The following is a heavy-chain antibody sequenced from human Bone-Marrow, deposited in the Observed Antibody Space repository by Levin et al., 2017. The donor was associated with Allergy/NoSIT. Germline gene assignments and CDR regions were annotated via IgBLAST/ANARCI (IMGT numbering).Heavy chain of an antibody. CDR1: GFTFSSYW. J-gene: IGHJ5*02. D-gene: IGHD2-15*01. CDR3: ARLSDIVVVVAATREWWFDP. CDR2: IKQDGSEK. Sequence: GESLKISCAASGFTFSSYWMSWVRQAPGKGLEWVANIKQDGSEKYYVDSVKGRFTISRDNAKNSLYLQMNSLRAEDTAVYYCARLSDIVVVVAATREWWFDPWGQGTLVTVSS. V-gene: IGHV3-7*03.